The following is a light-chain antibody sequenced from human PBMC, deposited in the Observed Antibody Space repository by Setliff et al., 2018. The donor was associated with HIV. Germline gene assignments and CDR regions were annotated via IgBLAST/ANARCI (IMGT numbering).Light chain of an antibody. CDR3: QSYDSRLSRV. Sequence: SVLTQPPSVSGAPGQRVTISCTGSSSNIGAGYDVHWYQHLPGTAPKLLIYGNTNRPSGVPDRFSGSKSGASASLAITGLQPEDEADYYCQSYDSRLSRVFGTGTKVTVL. J-gene: IGLJ1*01. V-gene: IGLV1-40*01. CDR2: GNT. CDR1: SSNIGAGYD.